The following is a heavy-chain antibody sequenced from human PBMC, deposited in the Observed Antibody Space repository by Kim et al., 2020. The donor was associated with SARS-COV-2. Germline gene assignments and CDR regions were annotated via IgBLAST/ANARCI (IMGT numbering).Heavy chain of an antibody. Sequence: SETLSLTCTVSGGSISSYYWSWIRQPPGKGLEWIGYIYYSGSTNYNPSLKSRVTISVDTSKNQFSLKLSSVTAADTAVYYCARVLYGGKGWFDPWGQGTLVTVSS. D-gene: IGHD4-17*01. CDR2: IYYSGST. V-gene: IGHV4-59*01. CDR1: GGSISSYY. CDR3: ARVLYGGKGWFDP. J-gene: IGHJ5*02.